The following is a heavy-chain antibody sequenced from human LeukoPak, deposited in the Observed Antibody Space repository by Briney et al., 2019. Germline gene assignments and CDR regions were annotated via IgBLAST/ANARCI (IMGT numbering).Heavy chain of an antibody. V-gene: IGHV3-21*01. CDR2: ISSSSSYI. CDR1: GFTFSSYS. J-gene: IGHJ6*03. Sequence: GGSLRLSCAASGFTFSSYSMNWVRQAPGKGLGWVSSISSSSSYIYYADSVKGRFTISRDNAKNSLYLQMNSLRAEDTAVYYCARDADTAMVTGYYYYMDVWGKGTTVTVSS. CDR3: ARDADTAMVTGYYYYMDV. D-gene: IGHD5-18*01.